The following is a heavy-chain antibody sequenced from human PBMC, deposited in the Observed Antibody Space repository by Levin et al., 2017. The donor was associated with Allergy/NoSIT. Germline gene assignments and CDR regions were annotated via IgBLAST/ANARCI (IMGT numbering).Heavy chain of an antibody. CDR3: ARVGVTVNGPYYYYYYMDV. V-gene: IGHV4-38-2*01. CDR1: DSSISSTYY. Sequence: SETLSLTCAVSDSSISSTYYWGWIRQPPGKGLEWIGNLSPSGSTYYNPSLKSRVTISIDTSKNQFSLRLSSATAADTAVYYCARVGVTVNGPYYYYYYMDVWGKGTTVTVSS. CDR2: LSPSGST. D-gene: IGHD3-16*01. J-gene: IGHJ6*03.